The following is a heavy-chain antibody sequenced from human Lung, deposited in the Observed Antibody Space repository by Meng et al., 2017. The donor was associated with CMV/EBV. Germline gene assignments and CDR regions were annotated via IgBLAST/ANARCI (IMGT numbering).Heavy chain of an antibody. CDR3: ARASYGSGSPLGESWFDP. V-gene: IGHV4-31*03. Sequence: QLQESGPGLVKPSQTLSLTCTVSGGSISSGGYYWSWIRQHPGKGLEWIGYIHSSGSTYYNPSLRSRLTISVDTSKSQFSLKLSSVTAADTAVYYCARASYGSGSPLGESWFDPWGQGTLVTVSS. J-gene: IGHJ5*02. CDR2: IHSSGST. D-gene: IGHD3-10*01. CDR1: GGSISSGGYY.